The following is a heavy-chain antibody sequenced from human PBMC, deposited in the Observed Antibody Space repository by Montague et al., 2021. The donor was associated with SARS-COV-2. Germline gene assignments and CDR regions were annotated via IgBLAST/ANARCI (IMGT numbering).Heavy chain of an antibody. D-gene: IGHD3-10*01. CDR1: GFTFSSYS. Sequence: SLRLSCAASGFTFSSYSMNWVRQAPGKGLEWVSSISSSSSYIYYADSVKGRFTISRDNAKNSLYLQMNSLRAEDTAVYYCARSHELWFRENPQGPGAFDIWGQGTMVTVSS. J-gene: IGHJ3*02. V-gene: IGHV3-21*01. CDR2: ISSSSSYI. CDR3: ARSHELWFRENPQGPGAFDI.